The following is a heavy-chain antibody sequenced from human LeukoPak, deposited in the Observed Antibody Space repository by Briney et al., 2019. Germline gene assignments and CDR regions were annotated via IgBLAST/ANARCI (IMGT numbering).Heavy chain of an antibody. V-gene: IGHV1-2*02. D-gene: IGHD6-13*01. J-gene: IGHJ4*02. CDR1: GYRFTDHL. Sequence: GASVKVSCKASGYRFTDHLIHWIRQAPGQGLEWMGWINPNSGGTNYAQKFQGRVTMTRDTSISTAYMELSRLRSDDTAVYYCARGSSSWWEDWGQGTLVTVSS. CDR3: ARGSSSWWED. CDR2: INPNSGGT.